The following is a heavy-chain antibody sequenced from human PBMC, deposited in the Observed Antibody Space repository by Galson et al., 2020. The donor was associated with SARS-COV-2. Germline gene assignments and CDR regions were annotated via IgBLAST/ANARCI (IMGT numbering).Heavy chain of an antibody. V-gene: IGHV4-39*07. Sequence: SETLSLTCTVSGGSISSSSYYWGWIRQPPGKGLEWIGSIYYSGSTYYNPSLKSRVTISVDTSKNQFSLKLSSVTAADTAVYYCARDYYYYYMDVWGKGATVTVSS. CDR3: ARDYYYYYMDV. J-gene: IGHJ6*03. CDR2: IYYSGST. CDR1: GGSISSSSYY.